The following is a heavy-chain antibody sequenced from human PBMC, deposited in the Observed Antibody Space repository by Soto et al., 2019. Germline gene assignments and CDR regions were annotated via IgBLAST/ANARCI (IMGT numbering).Heavy chain of an antibody. Sequence: HPGGSLRLSCAASGFTFNTYAMNWVRQAPGKGLEWVSAISGSGGSTYYADSVKGRFTISRDNSKNTLYLQMNSLRAEDTAVYYCAKDRYGDFSFDYWGQGTLVTVSS. CDR1: GFTFNTYA. J-gene: IGHJ4*02. D-gene: IGHD4-17*01. V-gene: IGHV3-23*01. CDR2: ISGSGGST. CDR3: AKDRYGDFSFDY.